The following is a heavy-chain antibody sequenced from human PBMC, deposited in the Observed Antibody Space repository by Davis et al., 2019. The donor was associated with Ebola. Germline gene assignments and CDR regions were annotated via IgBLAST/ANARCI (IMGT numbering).Heavy chain of an antibody. CDR2: IYYSGST. Sequence: SETLSLTCTVSGGSISSYYWNWVRQSPGKGLEWIGHIYYSGSTNYNPSLKSRVTISVDTSKNQFSLKVTSVTAADTAVYYCAKESASCGRDCYSLSDYWGQGTLVTVSS. CDR1: GGSISSYY. J-gene: IGHJ4*02. CDR3: AKESASCGRDCYSLSDY. V-gene: IGHV4-59*01. D-gene: IGHD2-21*02.